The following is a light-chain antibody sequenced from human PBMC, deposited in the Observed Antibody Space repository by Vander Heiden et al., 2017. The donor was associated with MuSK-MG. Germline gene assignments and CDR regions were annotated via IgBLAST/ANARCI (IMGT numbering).Light chain of an antibody. CDR1: QRISSSY. J-gene: IGKJ2*01. Sequence: EIVLTQSPGTLSLSPGERATLSCRTSQRISSSYLAWYQQKPGQAPRLLIYDASSRATGIPDRFSGSGSGTDFTLTISRREPEDFAVYYCQQYGNSPMYTFGQGTKVXIK. CDR2: DAS. CDR3: QQYGNSPMYT. V-gene: IGKV3-20*01.